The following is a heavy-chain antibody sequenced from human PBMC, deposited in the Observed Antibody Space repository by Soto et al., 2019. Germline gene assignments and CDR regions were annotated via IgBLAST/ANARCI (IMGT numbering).Heavy chain of an antibody. J-gene: IGHJ4*02. Sequence: PLWSLRLSCAASGFTFTRYSMNWVRQAPGKGLEWVSSISSTTNYIYYGDSMKGRFTISRDNAKNSLYLEMNSLRAEDTAVYYCARESEDLTSNFDYWGQGTLVTVSS. CDR3: ARESEDLTSNFDY. CDR1: GFTFTRYS. V-gene: IGHV3-21*06. CDR2: ISSTTNYI.